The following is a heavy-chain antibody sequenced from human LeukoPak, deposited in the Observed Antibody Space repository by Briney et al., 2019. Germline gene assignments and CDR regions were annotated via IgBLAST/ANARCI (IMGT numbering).Heavy chain of an antibody. CDR1: GYSLSSGYY. CDR3: ARDTTLYGSSGVALYYFDY. CDR2: IYHSGST. Sequence: SETLSLTCSVSGYSLSSGYYWGWIRQPPGKGLEWIGSIYHSGSTSKNPSLKSRVAISVDTSKNQFSLKLSFVTAADTAVYYCARDTTLYGSSGVALYYFDYWGQGTLVTVSS. J-gene: IGHJ4*02. D-gene: IGHD3-22*01. V-gene: IGHV4-38-2*02.